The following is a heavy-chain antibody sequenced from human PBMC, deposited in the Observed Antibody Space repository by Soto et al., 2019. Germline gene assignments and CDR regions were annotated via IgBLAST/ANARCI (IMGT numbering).Heavy chain of an antibody. J-gene: IGHJ4*02. CDR1: GFTFRWFG. V-gene: IGHV3-30*18. D-gene: IGHD3-10*01. Sequence: GGSLRLSCAGSGFTFRWFGMNWVRQAPGKGLEWVARISNDGSNEYYVDSVKGRFTISRDNSKNTLYLQMDSLRAEDTAVYYCAKGEVRGIIPSYYDYWGLGTLVTVSS. CDR2: ISNDGSNE. CDR3: AKGEVRGIIPSYYDY.